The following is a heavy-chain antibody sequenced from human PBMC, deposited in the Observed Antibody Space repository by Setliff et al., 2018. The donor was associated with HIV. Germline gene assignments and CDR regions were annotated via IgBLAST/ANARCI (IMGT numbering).Heavy chain of an antibody. CDR2: IYYSGST. CDR3: ACGAAAGTDYYYYYYMDV. Sequence: SETLSLTCNVSGGSISSSSFYWGWIRQPPGKGLEWIGSIYYSGSTYYNPSLKSRVTISVDTSKNQFSLKLSSVTAADTAVYYCACGAAAGTDYYYYYYMDVWGKGTTVTVSS. J-gene: IGHJ6*03. V-gene: IGHV4-39*01. D-gene: IGHD6-13*01. CDR1: GGSISSSSFY.